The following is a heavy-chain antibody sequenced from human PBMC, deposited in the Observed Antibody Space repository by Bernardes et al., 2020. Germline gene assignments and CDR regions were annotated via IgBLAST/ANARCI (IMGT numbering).Heavy chain of an antibody. Sequence: GGSLRLSCAASGFTFSSYSMNWVRQAPGKGLEWVSSISSSSSYIYYADSVKGRFTISRDNAKNSLYLQMNSLRAEDTAVYYCARNNRGGDDYGDYAPSDYWRQGTLVTVSP. D-gene: IGHD4-17*01. V-gene: IGHV3-21*01. CDR1: GFTFSSYS. CDR2: ISSSSSYI. CDR3: ARNNRGGDDYGDYAPSDY. J-gene: IGHJ4*02.